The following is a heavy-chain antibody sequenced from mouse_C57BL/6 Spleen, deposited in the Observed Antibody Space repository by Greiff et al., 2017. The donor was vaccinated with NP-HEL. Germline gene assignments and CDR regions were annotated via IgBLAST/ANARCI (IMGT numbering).Heavy chain of an antibody. V-gene: IGHV3-6*01. J-gene: IGHJ4*01. CDR2: ISYDGSN. CDR1: GYSITSGYY. D-gene: IGHD1-1*01. Sequence: EVHLVESGPGLVKPSQSLSLTCSVTGYSITSGYYWNWIRQFPGNKLEWMGYISYDGSNNYNPSLKNRISITRDTSKNQFFLKLNSVTTEDTATYYCARATTVDYYAMDYWGQGTSVTVSS. CDR3: ARATTVDYYAMDY.